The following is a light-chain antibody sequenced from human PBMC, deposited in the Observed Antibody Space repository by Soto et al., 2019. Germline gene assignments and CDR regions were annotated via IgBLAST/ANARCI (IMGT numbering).Light chain of an antibody. J-gene: IGLJ2*01. V-gene: IGLV4-69*01. CDR2: VNSDGSH. Sequence: QSVLTQSPSASASLGASVKLTCTLSSGHSTYAIAWHQQHPEKGPRYLMKVNSDGSHIKGDGIPDRFSGSSSGAERYLTISSLQSEDESDYFCQTWGTGVVFGGGTKVTVL. CDR1: SGHSTYA. CDR3: QTWGTGVV.